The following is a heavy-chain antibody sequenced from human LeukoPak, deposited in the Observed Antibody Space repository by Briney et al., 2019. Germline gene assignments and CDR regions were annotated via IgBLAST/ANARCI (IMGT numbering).Heavy chain of an antibody. CDR3: ARVMGDSSGYHLNNFDH. D-gene: IGHD3-22*01. CDR2: MNPNSGNT. V-gene: IGHV1-8*01. Sequence: ASVKVSCEASVDTFTRYDTNCVPEATGQGRECMGWMNPNSGNTGYTQKFQGRVTMAQNNSLRRAYKEQSSLRSEESAVYYCARVMGDSSGYHLNNFDHWGQGNLVSVPS. CDR1: VDTFTRYD. J-gene: IGHJ4*02.